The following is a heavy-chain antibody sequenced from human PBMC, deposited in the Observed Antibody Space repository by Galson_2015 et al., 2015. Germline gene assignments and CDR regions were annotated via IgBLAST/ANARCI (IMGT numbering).Heavy chain of an antibody. V-gene: IGHV2-5*01. J-gene: IGHJ4*02. Sequence: PALVNPTQTLTLTCTVSGFSLRNARMGVSWIRQPPGKALEWLALIYWNDDKRYSPSLKSRLTITKDTSKNQVVLTMTNMDPVDTATYYCAHSADLPRTAMFDYWGQGTLVTVSS. CDR3: AHSADLPRTAMFDY. D-gene: IGHD5-18*01. CDR1: GFSLRNARMG. CDR2: IYWNDDK.